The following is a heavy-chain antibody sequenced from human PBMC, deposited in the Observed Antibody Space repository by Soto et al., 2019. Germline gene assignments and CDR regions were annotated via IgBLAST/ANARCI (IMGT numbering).Heavy chain of an antibody. CDR3: AKDLNMVATSPNH. J-gene: IGHJ5*02. D-gene: IGHD5-12*01. V-gene: IGHV3-23*01. CDR2: ISGSGGST. Sequence: GSLRLSCAASGFTFSSYAMSWVRQAPGKGLEWVSAISGSGGSTYYADSVKGRFTIARDNSKNTLYLQMNSLRAEDTAIYYCAKDLNMVATSPNHWGQGTLVTVSS. CDR1: GFTFSSYA.